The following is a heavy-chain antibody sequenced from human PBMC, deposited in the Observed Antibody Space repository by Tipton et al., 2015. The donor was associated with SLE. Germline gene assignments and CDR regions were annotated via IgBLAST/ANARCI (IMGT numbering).Heavy chain of an antibody. D-gene: IGHD6-13*01. J-gene: IGHJ3*02. Sequence: TLSLTCTVSGGSISSSSYYWAWIRQPPGKGLEWIASIYYNGRAYYNPSLKSRVTISLDTSKNQFSLKLSSVTAADTAVYYCARPYSSTWKGAFHIWGQGTMVTVSS. V-gene: IGHV4-39*07. CDR1: GGSISSSSYY. CDR3: ARPYSSTWKGAFHI. CDR2: IYYNGRA.